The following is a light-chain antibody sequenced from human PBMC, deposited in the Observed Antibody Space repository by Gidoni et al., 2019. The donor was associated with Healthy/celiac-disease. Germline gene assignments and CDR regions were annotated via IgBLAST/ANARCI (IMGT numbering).Light chain of an antibody. V-gene: IGKV2-40*01. CDR3: MQRIEFPYT. CDR2: TLS. J-gene: IGKJ2*01. Sequence: IVMTQTILSLPVTPGEPASISCRSSQSLLDSDDGNTYLDWYLQKPGQSPQLLIYTLSNRASGVPDRFSGSGSGTDFTLKISRVEAEDVGVYYCMQRIEFPYTFGQGTKLEIK. CDR1: QSLLDSDDGNTY.